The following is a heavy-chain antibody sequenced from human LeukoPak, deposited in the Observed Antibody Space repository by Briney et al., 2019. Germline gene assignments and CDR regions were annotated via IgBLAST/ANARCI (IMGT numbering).Heavy chain of an antibody. D-gene: IGHD2-2*01. CDR3: AREGVVWTPVPAAPPPYYYYYMDV. V-gene: IGHV3-23*01. J-gene: IGHJ6*03. CDR2: ISGSGGST. CDR1: GFTFSSYA. Sequence: PGGSLRLSCAASGFTFSSYAMSWVRQAPGKGLEWVSAISGSGGSTYYADSVKGRFTISRDNSKNTLYLQMNSLRAEDTAVYYCAREGVVWTPVPAAPPPYYYYYMDVWGKGTTVTISS.